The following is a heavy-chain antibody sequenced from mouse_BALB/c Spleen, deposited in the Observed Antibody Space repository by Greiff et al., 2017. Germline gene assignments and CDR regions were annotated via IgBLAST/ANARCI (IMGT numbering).Heavy chain of an antibody. CDR1: GFSLTGYG. CDR2: IWGDGST. J-gene: IGHJ3*01. Sequence: VQLKESGPGLVAPSQSLSITCTVSGFSLTGYGVNWVRQPPGKGLEWLGMIWGDGSTDYNSALKSRLSISKDNSKSQVFLKMNSLQTDDTARYYCARSYYDYDEDFAYWGQGTLVTVSA. D-gene: IGHD2-4*01. V-gene: IGHV2-6-7*01. CDR3: ARSYYDYDEDFAY.